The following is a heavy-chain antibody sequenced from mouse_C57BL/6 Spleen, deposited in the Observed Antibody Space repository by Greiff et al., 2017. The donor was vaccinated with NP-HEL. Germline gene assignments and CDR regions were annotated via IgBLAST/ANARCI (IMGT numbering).Heavy chain of an antibody. CDR2: IDPETGGT. Sequence: LQESGAELVRPGASVTLSCKASGYTFTDYEMHWVKQTPVHGLEWIGAIDPETGGTAYNQKFKGKAILTADKSSSTAYMELRSLTSEDSAVYYCTRDSVTGYWYFDVWGTGTTVTVSS. J-gene: IGHJ1*03. CDR1: GYTFTDYE. D-gene: IGHD2-1*01. CDR3: TRDSVTGYWYFDV. V-gene: IGHV1-15*01.